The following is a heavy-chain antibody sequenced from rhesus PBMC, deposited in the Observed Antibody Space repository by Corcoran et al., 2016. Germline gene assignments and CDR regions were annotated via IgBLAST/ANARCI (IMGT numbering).Heavy chain of an antibody. J-gene: IGHJ4*01. V-gene: IGHV5-2*01. D-gene: IGHD1-44*01. CDR2: LYPGDSET. CDR3: ATMYSGNSNYFDY. CDR1: GYSCTNYW. Sequence: EVQLVQSGAEVKSTGESLRISCKTSGYSCTNYWISWVGQMPGTGLEWMGMLYPGDSETSYSPSFQGQVTISADKSINTAYLQWSSLKASDTATYYCATMYSGNSNYFDYWGQGVLVTVSS.